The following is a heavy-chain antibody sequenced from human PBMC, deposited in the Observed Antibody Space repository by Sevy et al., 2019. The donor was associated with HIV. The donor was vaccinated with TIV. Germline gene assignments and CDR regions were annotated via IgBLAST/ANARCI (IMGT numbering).Heavy chain of an antibody. D-gene: IGHD2-15*01. CDR3: AKGDRTFYGIDV. Sequence: GGSLRLSCAASGFTFSSYAMNWVRQAPGKGLEWVSGISGSGGTTYYADSVKGRLTISRDKSKNTLYLQMNSLRTEDTAIYYCAKGDRTFYGIDVWGQGTTVTVSS. V-gene: IGHV3-23*01. J-gene: IGHJ6*02. CDR1: GFTFSSYA. CDR2: ISGSGGTT.